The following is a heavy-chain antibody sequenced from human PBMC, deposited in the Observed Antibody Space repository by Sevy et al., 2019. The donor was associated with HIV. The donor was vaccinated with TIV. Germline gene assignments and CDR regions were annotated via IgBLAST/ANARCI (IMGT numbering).Heavy chain of an antibody. V-gene: IGHV3-11*01. J-gene: IGHJ4*02. Sequence: GGSLRLSCAASGFTFSDYYMSWIRQAPGKGLEWVSYISSSGSTIYYADSVKGRFTISRDNAKNSLYLQMNSLRAEDTAVYYCARDQGVTMVRGVITTRGYFDYWGQGTLVTVSS. D-gene: IGHD3-10*01. CDR2: ISSSGSTI. CDR3: ARDQGVTMVRGVITTRGYFDY. CDR1: GFTFSDYY.